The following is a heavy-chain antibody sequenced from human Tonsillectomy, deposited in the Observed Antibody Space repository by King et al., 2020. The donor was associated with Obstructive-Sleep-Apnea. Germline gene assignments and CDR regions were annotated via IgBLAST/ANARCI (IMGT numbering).Heavy chain of an antibody. CDR2: ISGSGGST. CDR1: GFTFSSYA. J-gene: IGHJ6*02. V-gene: IGHV3-23*04. D-gene: IGHD2-15*01. Sequence: VQLVESGGGLVQPGGSLRLSCAASGFTFSSYAMSWVRQAPGKGLEWVSAISGSGGSTYYADSVKGRFTISRDNSKNTLYLQMNSLRAEDTAAYYCAKGGYCSGGSCPPDYYYYYYGMDVWGQGTTVTVSS. CDR3: AKGGYCSGGSCPPDYYYYYYGMDV.